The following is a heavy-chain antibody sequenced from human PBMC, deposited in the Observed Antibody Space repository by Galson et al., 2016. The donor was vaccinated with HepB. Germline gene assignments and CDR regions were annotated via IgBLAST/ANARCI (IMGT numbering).Heavy chain of an antibody. Sequence: SLRLSCAASGFTFTDYSMNWVRQAPGQGLEWISYISKDKSTVYYADSVKGRFTISRDNAENSIYLQMNSLRDEDTAIYYCVRDSWNARPGYYDPWGQGAPVTVSS. V-gene: IGHV3-48*02. CDR1: GFTFTDYS. CDR3: VRDSWNARPGYYDP. D-gene: IGHD1-1*01. J-gene: IGHJ5*02. CDR2: ISKDKSTV.